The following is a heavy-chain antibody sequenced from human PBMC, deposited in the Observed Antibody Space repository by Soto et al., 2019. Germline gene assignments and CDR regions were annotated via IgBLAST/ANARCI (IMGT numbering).Heavy chain of an antibody. D-gene: IGHD2-8*02. V-gene: IGHV4-39*07. CDR3: ARDKITGLFDY. Sequence: PSETLSLTCTVSGDSTGSGDSYWAWVRQPPGKGLEWIGSIYTSDSTYYNPSLKSRVTISVDTSKNQFSLKLTSVTAADTAVYYCARDKITGLFDYWGQGALVTVSS. CDR1: GDSTGSGDSY. CDR2: IYTSDST. J-gene: IGHJ4*02.